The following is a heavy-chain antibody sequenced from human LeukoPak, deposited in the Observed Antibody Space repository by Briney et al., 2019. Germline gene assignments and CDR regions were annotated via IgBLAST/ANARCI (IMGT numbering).Heavy chain of an antibody. CDR2: ISPSSRST. Sequence: GSVKVSCKASGYSFTNYYIHWVRQAPGQGLEWMGIISPSSRSTTYAQKFQGRVTMTSDTSTSTVYMEVTSLRYEDTAVYYCARDGETITAGGNSIYFDYWGQGSLVTVSS. V-gene: IGHV1-46*01. CDR1: GYSFTNYY. J-gene: IGHJ4*02. D-gene: IGHD1-20*01. CDR3: ARDGETITAGGNSIYFDY.